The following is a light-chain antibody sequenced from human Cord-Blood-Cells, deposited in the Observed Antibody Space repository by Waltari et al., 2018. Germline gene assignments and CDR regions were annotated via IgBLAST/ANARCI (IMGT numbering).Light chain of an antibody. J-gene: IGLJ3*02. V-gene: IGLV2-11*01. CDR3: CSYAGSYAWV. CDR1: SSDVGGYNY. Sequence: QSALTQPRPVSGSPGQSVTISCTGTSSDVGGYNYVSWYQQHPGKAPKLMIYDVSKRPSGVPDLFSGSKSGNTASLTISGLQAEDEADYYCCSYAGSYAWVFGGGTKLTVI. CDR2: DVS.